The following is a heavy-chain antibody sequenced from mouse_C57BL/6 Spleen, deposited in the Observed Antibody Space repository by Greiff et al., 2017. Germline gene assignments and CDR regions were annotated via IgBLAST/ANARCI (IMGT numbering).Heavy chain of an antibody. J-gene: IGHJ3*01. CDR1: GFTFSDYG. CDR2: ISSGSSTI. CDR3: ARTYDYDGGVWFAY. V-gene: IGHV5-17*01. D-gene: IGHD2-4*01. Sequence: EVKLMESGGGLVKPGGSLQLSCAASGFTFSDYGMHWVRQAPETGLEWVAYISSGSSTIYYADTVKGRFTISRDNAKNTLFLQMTSLRSEDTAMYYCARTYDYDGGVWFAYWGQGTLVTVSA.